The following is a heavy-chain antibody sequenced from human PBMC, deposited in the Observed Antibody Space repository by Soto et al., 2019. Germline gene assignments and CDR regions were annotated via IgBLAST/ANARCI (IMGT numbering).Heavy chain of an antibody. Sequence: SETLSLTCTVSGGSISSYYWSWSRQPPGKGLEWIGYIHHSGSTSYNPSLKSRVTMSVDTSKNQFSLKVNSVTAADTALYYCARQGFGQLHGLVDVWGPGTTVTVSS. CDR3: ARQGFGQLHGLVDV. CDR2: IHHSGST. D-gene: IGHD3-10*01. J-gene: IGHJ6*02. CDR1: GGSISSYY. V-gene: IGHV4-59*08.